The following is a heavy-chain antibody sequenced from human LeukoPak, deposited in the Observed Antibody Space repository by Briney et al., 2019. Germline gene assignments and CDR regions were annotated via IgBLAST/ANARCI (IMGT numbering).Heavy chain of an antibody. V-gene: IGHV3-48*03. CDR1: GFPFSSYE. Sequence: GGSLRLSCAASGFPFSSYEMKWVRQAPGKGLEWVSYISSSGSTIYYADSVKGRFTISRDNAKNSLYLQMNSLRAEDTAVYYCAELGITMIGGVWGKGTTVTISS. D-gene: IGHD3-10*02. CDR3: AELGITMIGGV. CDR2: ISSSGSTI. J-gene: IGHJ6*04.